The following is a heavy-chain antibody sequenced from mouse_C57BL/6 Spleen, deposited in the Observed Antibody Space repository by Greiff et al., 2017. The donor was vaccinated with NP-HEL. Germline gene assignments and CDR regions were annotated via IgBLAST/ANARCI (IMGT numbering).Heavy chain of an antibody. CDR2: INYDGSST. V-gene: IGHV5-16*01. D-gene: IGHD3-2*02. J-gene: IGHJ3*01. CDR3: AIETAQAFAY. CDR1: GFTFSDYY. Sequence: EVQRVESEGGLVQPGSSMKLSCTASGFTFSDYYMAWVRQVPEKGLEWVANINYDGSSTYYLDSLKSRFIISRDNAKNILYLQMSSLKSEDTATYYCAIETAQAFAYWGQGTLVTVSA.